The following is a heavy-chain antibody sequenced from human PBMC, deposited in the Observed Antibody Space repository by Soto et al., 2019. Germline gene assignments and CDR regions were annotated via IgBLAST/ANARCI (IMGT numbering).Heavy chain of an antibody. J-gene: IGHJ5*02. CDR1: GFTFTSSA. CDR3: AAGSPPGFRFDP. CDR2: IVVGSGNT. Sequence: QMQLVQSGPEVKKPGTSVKVSYKASGFTFTSSAVQWVRQARGQRLEWIGWIVVGSGNTNYAQKFQERVTITRDMSTSTAYMELSSLRSEDTAVYYCAAGSPPGFRFDPWGQGTLVTVSS. D-gene: IGHD1-26*01. V-gene: IGHV1-58*01.